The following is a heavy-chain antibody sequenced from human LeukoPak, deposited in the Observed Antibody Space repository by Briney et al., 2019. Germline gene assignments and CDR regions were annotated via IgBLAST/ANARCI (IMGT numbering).Heavy chain of an antibody. D-gene: IGHD2-2*02. Sequence: GGSLRLSCAASGISVSSNYMSWVRQAPGKGLQWVSVIYVDGSTYYADSVKGRITISRDNSRNTLYLQLHSLRADDTAVYYCATKAVPRPRLYDAFDFWGQGTVVTVSS. CDR3: ATKAVPRPRLYDAFDF. CDR1: GISVSSNY. V-gene: IGHV3-66*01. CDR2: IYVDGST. J-gene: IGHJ3*01.